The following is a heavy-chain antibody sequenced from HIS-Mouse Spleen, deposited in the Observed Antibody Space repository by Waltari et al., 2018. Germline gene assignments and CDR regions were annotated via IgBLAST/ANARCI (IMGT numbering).Heavy chain of an antibody. CDR1: GFTFSSYD. CDR2: IGTAGDT. V-gene: IGHV3-13*01. J-gene: IGHJ4*02. Sequence: EVQLVESGGGLVQPGGSLRLSCAASGFTFSSYDMHWVGQATGKGLEWVSAIGTAGDTYYPGSVKGRFTISRENAKNSLYLQMNSLRAGDTAVYYCARGYSNYVPYFDYWGQGTLVTVSS. D-gene: IGHD4-4*01. CDR3: ARGYSNYVPYFDY.